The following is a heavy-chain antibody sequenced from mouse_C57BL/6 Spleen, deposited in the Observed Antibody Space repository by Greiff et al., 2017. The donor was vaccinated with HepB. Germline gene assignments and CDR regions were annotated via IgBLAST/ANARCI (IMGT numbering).Heavy chain of an antibody. D-gene: IGHD4-1*01. J-gene: IGHJ3*01. Sequence: QVQLQQSGAELAKPGASVKLSCKASGYTFTSYWMHWVKQRPGQGLEWIGYINPSSGYTKYNQKFKDKATLTAYKSSSTAYMQLSSLTYEDSAVYYCARDWDWGFAYWGQGTLVTVSA. CDR1: GYTFTSYW. CDR3: ARDWDWGFAY. CDR2: INPSSGYT. V-gene: IGHV1-7*01.